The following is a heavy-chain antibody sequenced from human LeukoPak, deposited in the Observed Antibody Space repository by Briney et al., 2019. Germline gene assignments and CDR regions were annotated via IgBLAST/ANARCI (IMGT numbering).Heavy chain of an antibody. J-gene: IGHJ5*02. CDR1: GGSFSGYY. CDR2: INHSGST. V-gene: IGHV4-34*01. Sequence: SETLSLTCAVYGGSFSGYYWSWIRQPPGKGLGWVGGINHSGSTNYNPSLKSRVTISVDTSKNQFSLKLSSVTAADTAVYYCARGPNIVVVVAATLTSPYNWFDPWGQGTLVTVSS. D-gene: IGHD2-15*01. CDR3: ARGPNIVVVVAATLTSPYNWFDP.